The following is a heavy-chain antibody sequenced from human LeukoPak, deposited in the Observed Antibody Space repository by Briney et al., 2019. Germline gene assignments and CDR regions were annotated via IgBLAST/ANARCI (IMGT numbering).Heavy chain of an antibody. V-gene: IGHV4-4*07. CDR2: IFTSGIT. J-gene: IGHJ6*03. D-gene: IGHD3-10*01. CDR3: ARETSGTYYNPLGYMDV. Sequence: SETLSLTWTVSGGSISIYYWNWIRQPAGKGLEWIGRIFTSGITNYNPSLKSRVTMSVDTSKNQFSLNLSSVIAADTAIYYCARETSGTYYNPLGYMDVWGNGTTVTVSS. CDR1: GGSISIYY.